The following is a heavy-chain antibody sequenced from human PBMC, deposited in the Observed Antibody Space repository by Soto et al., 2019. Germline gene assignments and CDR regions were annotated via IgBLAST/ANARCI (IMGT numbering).Heavy chain of an antibody. Sequence: EVQLVESGGGLVQPGRYLRLSCAASGFTFDDYAMHWVRQAPGKGLEWVSGISWNSGSIAYADSVKGRFTISRDNAMNSLYMQMNSLRAEDTALYYCVKHSFLGIAAVGGLDYWGQGTLVTVSS. CDR1: GFTFDDYA. V-gene: IGHV3-9*01. J-gene: IGHJ4*02. CDR3: VKHSFLGIAAVGGLDY. D-gene: IGHD6-13*01. CDR2: ISWNSGSI.